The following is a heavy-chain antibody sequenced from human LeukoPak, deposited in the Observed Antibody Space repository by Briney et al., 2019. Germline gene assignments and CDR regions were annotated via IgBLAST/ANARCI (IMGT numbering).Heavy chain of an antibody. V-gene: IGHV3-21*01. CDR2: ISSSSSYI. CDR1: GFTFSSYS. CDR3: ASQYSSGWYRTDY. Sequence: PGGSLRLSCAASGFTFSSYSMNWVRQAPGKGLEWVSSISSSSSYIYYADSVKGRFTISRDNAKNSLYLQMNSLRAEDTAVYYCASQYSSGWYRTDYWGQGTLVTVSS. D-gene: IGHD6-19*01. J-gene: IGHJ4*02.